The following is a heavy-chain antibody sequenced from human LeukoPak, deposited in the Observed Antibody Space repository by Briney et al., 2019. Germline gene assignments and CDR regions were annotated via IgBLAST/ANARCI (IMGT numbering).Heavy chain of an antibody. CDR2: ISSYNGNT. Sequence: ASVKVSCKASGYTFNTYGITWVRQAPGHGLEWMGWISSYNGNTSYAAKVQGRITMTKDTSASTAYLELRSLRSDDTAVYYCARIACSSSSCTYSGRRRVRGGSLDPWGQGTLVTVSS. D-gene: IGHD2-2*01. CDR3: ARIACSSSSCTYSGRRRVRGGSLDP. CDR1: GYTFNTYG. V-gene: IGHV1-18*01. J-gene: IGHJ5*02.